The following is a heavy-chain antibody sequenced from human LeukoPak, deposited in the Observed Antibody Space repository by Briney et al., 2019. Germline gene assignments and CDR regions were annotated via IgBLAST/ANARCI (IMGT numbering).Heavy chain of an antibody. V-gene: IGHV3-23*01. Sequence: GGSLRLSCAASGFTFNNYAMSWVRQAPGKGLEWVVAICGNGGRTYYRDSVKGRFTISKDNPKNTLYLLINRPHGEDTALYYCAKEQTSSGYFDYWGQGTLVTVSS. CDR1: GFTFNNYA. CDR3: AKEQTSSGYFDY. J-gene: IGHJ4*02. D-gene: IGHD3-10*01. CDR2: ICGNGGRT.